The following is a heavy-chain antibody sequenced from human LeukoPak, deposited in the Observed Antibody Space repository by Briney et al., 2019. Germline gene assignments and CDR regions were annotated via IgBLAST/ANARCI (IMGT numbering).Heavy chain of an antibody. CDR1: GFTLSTYW. Sequence: GGSLRLSCTASGFTLSTYWINWVRQSPGKGLVWVALINGDGSTSTHADSVKGRFTISRDNAKNTAYLQMNSLRDEDTAVYFCARDYAGSPDYWGQGTLVTVSA. D-gene: IGHD3-10*01. V-gene: IGHV3-74*03. J-gene: IGHJ4*02. CDR2: INGDGSTS. CDR3: ARDYAGSPDY.